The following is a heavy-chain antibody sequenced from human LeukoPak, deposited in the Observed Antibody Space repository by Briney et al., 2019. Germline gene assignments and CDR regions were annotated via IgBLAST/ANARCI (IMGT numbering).Heavy chain of an antibody. J-gene: IGHJ5*02. Sequence: ASVKVSCKAFGYTFINYYMHWVRQAPGQGLEWMGIINPSAGSTTYAQNFQGRVTMTRDTSTNTVYMELNSLRSDDTAVYYCARQRDSNWFDPWGQGTLVTVSS. V-gene: IGHV1-46*01. CDR3: ARQRDSNWFDP. D-gene: IGHD4-11*01. CDR1: GYTFINYY. CDR2: INPSAGST.